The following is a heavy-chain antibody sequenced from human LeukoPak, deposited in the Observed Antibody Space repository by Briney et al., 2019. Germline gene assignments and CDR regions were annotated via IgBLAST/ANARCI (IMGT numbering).Heavy chain of an antibody. V-gene: IGHV3-7*01. CDR1: GFTFSSYW. CDR2: IKQDGSEK. D-gene: IGHD6-13*01. J-gene: IGHJ4*02. Sequence: PGGSLRLSCAASGFTFSSYWMSWVRQAPGKGLEWVANIKQDGSEKYYVDSAKGRFTISRDNAKNSLYLQMNSLRAEDTAVYYCARAAAGTTLNFDYWGQGTLVTVSS. CDR3: ARAAAGTTLNFDY.